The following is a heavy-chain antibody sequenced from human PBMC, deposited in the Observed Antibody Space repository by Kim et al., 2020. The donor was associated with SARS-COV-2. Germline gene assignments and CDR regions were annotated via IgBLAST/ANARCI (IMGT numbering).Heavy chain of an antibody. CDR3: ARDKHQSARAGGMDV. CDR2: INSRSSHI. Sequence: GGSLRLSCAASGFMFSSYDMNWVRQAPGKGPEWISYINSRSSHIYYADSARGRFTISRDNAKNSLYLQMDSLRDKDTAVFYCARDKHQSARAGGMDVWGQGSTGPLPS. CDR1: GFMFSSYD. J-gene: IGHJ6*02. D-gene: IGHD2-21*01. V-gene: IGHV3-21*01.